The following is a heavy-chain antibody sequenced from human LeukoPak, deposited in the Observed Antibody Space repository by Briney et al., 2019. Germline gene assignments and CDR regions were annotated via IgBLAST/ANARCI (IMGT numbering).Heavy chain of an antibody. CDR3: ARSTFSRYSGSYYSLDY. CDR2: ISAYNGNT. D-gene: IGHD1-26*01. J-gene: IGHJ4*02. CDR1: GYTFTSYG. V-gene: IGHV1-18*01. Sequence: ASVKVSCKASGYTFTSYGISWVRQAPGQGLEWMGWISAYNGNTNYAQKLQGRVTMTTDTSTSTAYMELRSLRSDDTAVYYCARSTFSRYSGSYYSLDYWGQGTLVTVSS.